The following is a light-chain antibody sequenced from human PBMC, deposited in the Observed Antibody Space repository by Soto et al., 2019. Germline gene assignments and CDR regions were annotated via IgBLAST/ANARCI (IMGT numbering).Light chain of an antibody. CDR2: EGS. V-gene: IGLV2-23*01. J-gene: IGLJ1*01. Sequence: QSVLTQPASVSGSPGQSITISCTGTSSDVGSYNLVSWYQHHPGKAPKLMIYEGSKRPSGLSNRFSGSKSGNTASLTISGLQAEDEADYYCCSYAGSRTIYVFGTGTKVTV. CDR3: CSYAGSRTIYV. CDR1: SSDVGSYNL.